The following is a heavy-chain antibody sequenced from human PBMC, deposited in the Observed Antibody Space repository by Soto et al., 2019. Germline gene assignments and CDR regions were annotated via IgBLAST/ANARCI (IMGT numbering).Heavy chain of an antibody. J-gene: IGHJ4*02. D-gene: IGHD3-9*01. V-gene: IGHV5-51*01. CDR1: GYTFTNYW. CDR2: VYPSDSDA. CDR3: ARCVFLTRIGFYIDY. Sequence: GESLKISFQGSGYTFTNYWIGWVRQRPGKGLEWMGIVYPSDSDARYTPSFQGRVTISADKSIKTAYLHWSRLESSDTAIYYCARCVFLTRIGFYIDYWGLGTLVTVSS.